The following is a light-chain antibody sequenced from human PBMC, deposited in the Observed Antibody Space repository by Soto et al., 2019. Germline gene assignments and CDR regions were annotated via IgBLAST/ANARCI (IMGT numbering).Light chain of an antibody. CDR3: SLYTSNGSLI. CDR1: TSDIDNYDS. Sequence: QSVLTQPPSVSGSPGQSVTISCTGTTSDIDNYDSVSWYQQAPGTAPKLIIYDVNNRPSGAPDRFSGSTSGNTASLTISRLQAEDETDYFCSLYTSNGSLIFGPGTKATVL. V-gene: IGLV2-18*01. J-gene: IGLJ1*01. CDR2: DVN.